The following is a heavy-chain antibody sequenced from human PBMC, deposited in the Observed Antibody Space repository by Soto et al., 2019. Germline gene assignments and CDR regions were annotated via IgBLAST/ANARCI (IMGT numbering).Heavy chain of an antibody. CDR1: GGSFSGYY. CDR2: INHSGST. V-gene: IGHV4-34*01. Sequence: QVQLQQWGAGLLKPSETLSLTCAVYGGSFSGYYWSWIRQPPGKGLEWIGEINHSGSTNYNPSLKSRVTISVDTSKNQFSLKLSSVTAADTAVYYCARVYTDDYWGQGTLVTVSS. D-gene: IGHD2-2*02. J-gene: IGHJ4*02. CDR3: ARVYTDDY.